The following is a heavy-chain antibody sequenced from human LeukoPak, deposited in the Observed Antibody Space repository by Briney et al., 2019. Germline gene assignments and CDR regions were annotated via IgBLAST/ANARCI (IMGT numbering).Heavy chain of an antibody. CDR1: GGSISSYY. V-gene: IGHV4-59*08. J-gene: IGHJ3*02. CDR3: ARHRGYCSGGGCRPAVFSPHAFDI. D-gene: IGHD2-15*01. CDR2: IYYSGST. Sequence: SETLSLTCTVSGGSISSYYWSWIRQPPGKGLDWIGYIYYSGSTSDNPSLKSRVTISVDTSKHQFSLKLSSVTAAAPAVYYCARHRGYCSGGGCRPAVFSPHAFDIWGQGTMVTVSS.